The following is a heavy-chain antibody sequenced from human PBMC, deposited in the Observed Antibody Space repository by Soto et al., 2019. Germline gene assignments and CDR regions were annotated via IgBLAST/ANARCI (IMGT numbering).Heavy chain of an antibody. V-gene: IGHV4-59*01. D-gene: IGHD6-19*01. J-gene: IGHJ4*02. CDR2: IYYSGST. CDR3: ARDNSSGALDY. CDR1: GGSISSYY. Sequence: SETLSLTCTVSGGSISSYYWSWIRQPPGKGLEWIGYIYYSGSTNYNPSLKSRVTISVDTSKNQFSLKLSSVTAADTAVYYCARDNSSGALDYWGQGTLVTVSS.